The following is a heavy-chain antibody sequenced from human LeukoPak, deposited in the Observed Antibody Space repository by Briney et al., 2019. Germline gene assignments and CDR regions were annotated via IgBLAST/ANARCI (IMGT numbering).Heavy chain of an antibody. V-gene: IGHV3-23*01. CDR2: IGTSADT. J-gene: IGHJ4*02. CDR1: GFTYSSYA. D-gene: IGHD2-15*01. Sequence: GGSLRLSCAASGFTYSSYAMSWVRQAPGKGLEWVSTIGTSADTYYPDSVRGRFTISRDNSRNTLDLQMNSLRADDTAVYYCAKNVPGRAIDDWGQGTLVTVST. CDR3: AKNVPGRAIDD.